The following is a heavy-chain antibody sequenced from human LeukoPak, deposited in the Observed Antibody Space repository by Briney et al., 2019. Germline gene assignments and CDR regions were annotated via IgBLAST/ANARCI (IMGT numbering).Heavy chain of an antibody. D-gene: IGHD4-17*01. CDR2: IRSHNSDT. V-gene: IGHV3-30*02. J-gene: IGHJ4*02. Sequence: GGSLRLSCAASGFTFSSYGMSWVRQAPGKGLEWLASIRSHNSDTYYADSVKGRFTISRDNSKNTLYLQMNSLRVEDTAVFYCVNGESFYGDYGFDYWGQGTLVTVSS. CDR3: VNGESFYGDYGFDY. CDR1: GFTFSSYG.